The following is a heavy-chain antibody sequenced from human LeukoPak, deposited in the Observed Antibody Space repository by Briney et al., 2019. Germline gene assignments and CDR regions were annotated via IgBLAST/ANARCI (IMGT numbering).Heavy chain of an antibody. CDR3: ARDTRYSGGWYQH. D-gene: IGHD6-19*01. CDR2: ISYDGSNK. J-gene: IGHJ4*02. CDR1: GFTFSSYA. V-gene: IGHV3-30-3*01. Sequence: PGGSLRLSCAASGFTFSSYAMHWVRQAPGKGLEWVAVISYDGSNKYYADSVKGRFTISRDNSKNTLYLQMNSLRAEDTAVYYCARDTRYSGGWYQHWGQGTLVTVSS.